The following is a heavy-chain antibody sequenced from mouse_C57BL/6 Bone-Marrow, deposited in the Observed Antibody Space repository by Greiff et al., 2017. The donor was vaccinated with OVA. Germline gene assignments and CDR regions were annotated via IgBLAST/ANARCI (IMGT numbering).Heavy chain of an antibody. J-gene: IGHJ2*01. CDR1: GYTFTSYW. CDR2: IYPGNSDT. Sequence: VQLQQSGTVLARPGASVKMSCKTSGYTFTSYWMHWVKQRPGQGLEWIGAIYPGNSDTSYNQKFKGKAKLTAVTSASTAYMELSSLTNEDSAVYYCTIPLLLLRSYFDYWGQGTTLTVSS. CDR3: TIPLLLLRSYFDY. V-gene: IGHV1-5*01. D-gene: IGHD1-1*01.